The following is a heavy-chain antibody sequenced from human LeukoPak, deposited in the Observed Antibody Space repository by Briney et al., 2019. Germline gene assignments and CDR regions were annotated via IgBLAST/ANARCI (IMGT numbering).Heavy chain of an antibody. CDR3: AREGRTYYYDSSGYYP. CDR2: INHSGST. D-gene: IGHD3-22*01. J-gene: IGHJ5*02. CDR1: GGSFSGYY. Sequence: SETLSLTCAVYGGSFSGYYWSWIRQPPGKGLEWIGEINHSGSTNYNPSLKSRVTISVDTSKNQFSLKLSSVTAADTAVYYCAREGRTYYYDSSGYYPWGQGTLVTVSS. V-gene: IGHV4-34*01.